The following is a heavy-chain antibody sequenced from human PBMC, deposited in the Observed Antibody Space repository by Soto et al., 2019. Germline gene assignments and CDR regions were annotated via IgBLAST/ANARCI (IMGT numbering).Heavy chain of an antibody. CDR2: ISYDGSNK. CDR1: GFTFSSYA. V-gene: IGHV3-30-3*01. J-gene: IGHJ5*02. CDR3: ARAVTYYDILTSWFDP. Sequence: GGSLRLSCAASGFTFSSYAMHWVRQAPGKGLEWVAVISYDGSNKYYADSVKGRFTISRDNSKNTLYLQMNSLGAEDTAVYYCARAVTYYDILTSWFDPWGQGTLVTVSS. D-gene: IGHD3-9*01.